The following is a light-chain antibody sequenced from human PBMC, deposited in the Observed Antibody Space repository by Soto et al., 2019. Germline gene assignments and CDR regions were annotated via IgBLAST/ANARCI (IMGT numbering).Light chain of an antibody. J-gene: IGKJ1*01. V-gene: IGKV3-11*01. CDR3: QQRSNWPQWT. CDR2: DAS. CDR1: QSVSSN. Sequence: ERVMTQSPATLSVSPGERATLSCRASQSVSSNLAWYQQKPGQAPRLLIYDASNRATGIPARFSGSGSGTDFTLTISSLEPEDFAVYYCQQRSNWPQWTFGQGTKV.